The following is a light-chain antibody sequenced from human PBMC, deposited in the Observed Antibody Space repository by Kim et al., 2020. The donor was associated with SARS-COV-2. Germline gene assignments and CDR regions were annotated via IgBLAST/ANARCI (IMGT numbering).Light chain of an antibody. CDR3: QQAHNFPPA. CDR1: QSISTW. Sequence: DIQMTQSPSSVSASVGDRVTITCRASQSISTWLAWYQQTPGKAPTLLIYAASSLQSGVPSRFSGSGSGTDFTLTINNLQPEDSATYYCQQAHNFPPAFGQGTKVEIK. J-gene: IGKJ1*01. CDR2: AAS. V-gene: IGKV1-12*01.